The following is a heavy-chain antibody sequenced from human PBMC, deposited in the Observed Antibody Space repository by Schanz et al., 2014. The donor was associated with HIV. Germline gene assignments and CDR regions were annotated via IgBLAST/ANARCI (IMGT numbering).Heavy chain of an antibody. J-gene: IGHJ5*02. V-gene: IGHV3-23*04. CDR3: VGHGSSSS. CDR2: ISGSGGST. CDR1: GFSFDDYA. Sequence: EVQLVESGGGLVQPGRSLRLSCAASGFSFDDYAMHWVRQAPGKGLEWVSDISGSGGSTYYADSVKGRFTISRDNSKNTLSLQMSSLRAEDTAVYYCVGHGSSSSWGLGTLVTVSS. D-gene: IGHD6-6*01.